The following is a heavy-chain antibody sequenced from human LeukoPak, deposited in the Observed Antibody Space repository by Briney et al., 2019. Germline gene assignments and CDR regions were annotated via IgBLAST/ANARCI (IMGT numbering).Heavy chain of an antibody. CDR2: NYYSGST. V-gene: IGHV4-59*01. CDR3: ARDRRADYYDSDGFYYPFDY. Sequence: SETLSLTCTVSGGSISSYYWSWIRQPPGKGLECIGYNYYSGSTNYNPSLKSRVTISVDTSKNQFSLKLSSVTAADTAVYYCARDRRADYYDSDGFYYPFDYWGQGTLVTVSS. D-gene: IGHD3-22*01. J-gene: IGHJ4*02. CDR1: GGSISSYY.